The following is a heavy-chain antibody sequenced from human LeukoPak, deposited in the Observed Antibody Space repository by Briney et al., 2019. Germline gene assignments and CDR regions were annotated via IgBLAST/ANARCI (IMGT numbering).Heavy chain of an antibody. J-gene: IGHJ4*02. V-gene: IGHV5-51*01. CDR3: ARLLARLGELSPISD. CDR2: IYPGDSDT. D-gene: IGHD3-16*02. CDR1: GYSFTSYW. Sequence: RGESLKISCKGSGYSFTSYWIGWVRQMPGKGLEWMGIIYPGDSDTRYSPSFQGQVTISADKSISTAYLQWSSLKASDTAMYYCARLLARLGELSPISDWGQGTLVTVSS.